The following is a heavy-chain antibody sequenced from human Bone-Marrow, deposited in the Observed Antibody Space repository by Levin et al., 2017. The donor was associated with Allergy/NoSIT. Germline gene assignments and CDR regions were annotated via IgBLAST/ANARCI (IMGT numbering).Heavy chain of an antibody. D-gene: IGHD6-13*01. CDR1: GFTCSDYY. V-gene: IGHV3-72*01. J-gene: IGHJ4*02. CDR3: ARGSITAAATHYDY. Sequence: PGESLKISCAASGFTCSDYYMDWVRQAPGKGLEWVGRTRNKANSYTTQYAASVKGRFTISRDESKNSLYLQMSSLRTEDTAVYYCARGSITAAATHYDYWGQGTLVTVSS. CDR2: TRNKANSYTT.